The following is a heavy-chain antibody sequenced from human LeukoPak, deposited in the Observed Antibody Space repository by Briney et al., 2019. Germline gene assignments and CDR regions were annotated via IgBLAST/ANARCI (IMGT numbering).Heavy chain of an antibody. J-gene: IGHJ6*02. V-gene: IGHV3-21*01. CDR1: GFTFSSYS. Sequence: PGGSLRLSYAASGFTFSSYSMNWVRQAPGKGLEWVSSISSSSSYIYYADSVKGRFTISRDNAKNSLYLQMNSLRAEDTAVYYCARDGTYYYDSSGPLSDYYYGMDVWGQGTTVTVSS. CDR2: ISSSSSYI. CDR3: ARDGTYYYDSSGPLSDYYYGMDV. D-gene: IGHD3-22*01.